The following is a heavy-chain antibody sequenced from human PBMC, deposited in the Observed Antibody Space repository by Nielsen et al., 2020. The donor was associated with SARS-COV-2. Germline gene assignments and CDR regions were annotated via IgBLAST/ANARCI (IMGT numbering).Heavy chain of an antibody. CDR2: INHSGST. CDR1: GGSFSGYY. Sequence: SETLSLTCAVYGGSFSGYYWSWIRQPPGKGLEWIGEINHSGSTNYNPSLKSRVTISVDTSKNQFSLKLSSVTAADTAVYYCARGGRLRFDYWGQGTLVTVSS. D-gene: IGHD5-18*01. V-gene: IGHV4-34*01. CDR3: ARGGRLRFDY. J-gene: IGHJ4*02.